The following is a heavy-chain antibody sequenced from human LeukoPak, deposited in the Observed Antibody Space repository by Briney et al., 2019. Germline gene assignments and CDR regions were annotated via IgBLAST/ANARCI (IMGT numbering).Heavy chain of an antibody. Sequence: RPSETLSLTCTVSGGSISSGSYYWSWIRQPAGKGLEWIGRIYTSGSTNYNPSLKSRATISVDTSKNQFSLKLSSVTAADTAVYYCARIGYSSSWYEDYWGQGTLVTVSS. CDR3: ARIGYSSSWYEDY. J-gene: IGHJ4*02. CDR1: GGSISSGSYY. CDR2: IYTSGST. V-gene: IGHV4-61*02. D-gene: IGHD6-13*01.